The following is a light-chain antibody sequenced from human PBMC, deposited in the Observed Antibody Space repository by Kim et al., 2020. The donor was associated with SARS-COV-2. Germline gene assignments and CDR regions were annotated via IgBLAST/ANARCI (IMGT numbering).Light chain of an antibody. J-gene: IGKJ2*01. Sequence: DIQLTQSPSSLSASVGDGVTITCRPSQSVSSFLSWYQQRRGKAPKFLIYAATSLQPGVPSRFSGSRSGTDFTLTITNLQPEDSATYYCQQSYDTPYTFGQGTKLEI. CDR2: AAT. CDR3: QQSYDTPYT. CDR1: QSVSSF. V-gene: IGKV1-39*01.